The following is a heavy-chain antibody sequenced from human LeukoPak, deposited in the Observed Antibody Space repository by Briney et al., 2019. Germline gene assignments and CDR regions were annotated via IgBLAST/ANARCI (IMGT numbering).Heavy chain of an antibody. CDR2: VYYSGST. Sequence: PSETLSLTCIVSGGSISTYYWSWIRQPPGKGLEWIGCVYYSGSTNYNPSLKSRVTISVDTSKNQFSLKLSSMTAADTAVYYCARYNRYCTGGSCSFHWFDPWGQGALVSVSS. V-gene: IGHV4-59*01. J-gene: IGHJ5*02. CDR1: GGSISTYY. CDR3: ARYNRYCTGGSCSFHWFDP. D-gene: IGHD2-15*01.